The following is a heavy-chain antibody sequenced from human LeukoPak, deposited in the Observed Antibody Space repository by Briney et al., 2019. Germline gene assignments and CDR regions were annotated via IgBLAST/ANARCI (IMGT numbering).Heavy chain of an antibody. J-gene: IGHJ4*02. Sequence: SVKVSCKTSGGTFNNYAISWVRQPPGQGLEWMGRVVPMFGIRNYPQTFRGRVNITADKATNTVYMELRSLRAEDTAIYYCATEPSRSYSFDHLDFWGLGTPVTVSS. D-gene: IGHD5-12*01. CDR1: GGTFNNYA. CDR2: VVPMFGIR. V-gene: IGHV1-69*04. CDR3: ATEPSRSYSFDHLDF.